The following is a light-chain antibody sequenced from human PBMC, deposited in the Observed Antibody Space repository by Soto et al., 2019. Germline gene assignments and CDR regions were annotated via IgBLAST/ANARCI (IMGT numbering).Light chain of an antibody. CDR3: QQYGSSLLYT. J-gene: IGKJ2*01. CDR1: LSVISSY. Sequence: EIVLTQSPGTLSLSPGERATLSCRASLSVISSYLAWYQQKPGQAPRLLIYGASSRATGIPDRFSGSGSGTDFTLTISRLEPEDFAVYYGQQYGSSLLYTFGQGTKLEIK. V-gene: IGKV3-20*01. CDR2: GAS.